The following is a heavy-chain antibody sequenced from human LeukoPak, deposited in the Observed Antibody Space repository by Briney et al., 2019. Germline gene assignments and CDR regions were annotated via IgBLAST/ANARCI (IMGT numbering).Heavy chain of an antibody. V-gene: IGHV3-23*01. J-gene: IGHJ4*02. CDR3: ARTPAYCGGDCYSTFDY. CDR2: FTVGGGTT. Sequence: GGSLRLSCAASGFTFTTLVMSWVRQAPGKGLEWVSAFTVGGGTTFYADSVKGRFTISRDNSKNMLYLQMNSLRAGDTAVYYCARTPAYCGGDCYSTFDYWGQGTLVTVSS. CDR1: GFTFTTLV. D-gene: IGHD2-21*02.